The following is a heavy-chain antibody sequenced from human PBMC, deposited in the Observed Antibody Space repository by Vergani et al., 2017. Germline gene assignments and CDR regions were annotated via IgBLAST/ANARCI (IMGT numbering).Heavy chain of an antibody. CDR3: ARLVDSSSWPD. Sequence: EVQLVESGGGLVQPGGSMRLSCAASGFTFSSYWMSWVRQAPGKGLEWVANIKQDGSEKYYVDSVKGRFTISRDNAKNSLYLQMNSLRAEDTAVYYCARLVDSSSWPDWGQGTLVTVSS. CDR1: GFTFSSYW. V-gene: IGHV3-7*03. J-gene: IGHJ4*02. CDR2: IKQDGSEK. D-gene: IGHD6-13*01.